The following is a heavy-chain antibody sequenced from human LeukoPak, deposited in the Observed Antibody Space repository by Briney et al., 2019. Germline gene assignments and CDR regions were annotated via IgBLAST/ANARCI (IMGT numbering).Heavy chain of an antibody. CDR3: AKIVVPAAFYFYGMDV. D-gene: IGHD2-2*01. V-gene: IGHV3-23*01. J-gene: IGHJ6*02. Sequence: GGSLRLSCAASGFTFSSYWMSWVRQTPGKGLEWVSGISGNGLKTFYADSVKGRFTISRDNSKKTVDLEMNNLRVEDSAIFYCAKIVVPAAFYFYGMDVWGPGTTVTVSS. CDR2: ISGNGLKT. CDR1: GFTFSSYW.